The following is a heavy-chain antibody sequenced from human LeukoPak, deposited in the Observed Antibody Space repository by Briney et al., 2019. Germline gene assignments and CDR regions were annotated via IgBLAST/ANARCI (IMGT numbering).Heavy chain of an antibody. CDR2: IYSGGST. V-gene: IGHV3-53*01. J-gene: IGHJ3*02. CDR3: ATNYDILTPGAFDI. D-gene: IGHD3-9*01. Sequence: PGGALRLSCAASGFTVSSNYISWVRQAPGKGLEWVSVIYSGGSTYYADSVKGRFTISRDNSKNTLYLQMNSLRAEDTAVYYCATNYDILTPGAFDIWGQGTMVTVSS. CDR1: GFTVSSNY.